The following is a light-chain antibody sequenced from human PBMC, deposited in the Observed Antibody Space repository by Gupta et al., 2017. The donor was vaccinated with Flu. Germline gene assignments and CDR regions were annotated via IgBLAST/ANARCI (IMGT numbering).Light chain of an antibody. CDR2: HAS. CDR1: QSMTSRK. V-gene: IGKV3-20*01. Sequence: EIVLTQSPGTLSLSPGERATLSCRASQSMTSRKLAWHQQKPGQTLMLPIFHASTSASGIPDRFSGSGSGTAFTLTIIRPESEDVAVYYCQQTGRSPLTFGEGTKVEIK. J-gene: IGKJ4*02. CDR3: QQTGRSPLT.